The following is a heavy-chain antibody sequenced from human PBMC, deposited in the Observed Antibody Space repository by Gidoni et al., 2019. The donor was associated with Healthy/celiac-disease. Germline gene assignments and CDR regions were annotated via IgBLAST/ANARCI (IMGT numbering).Heavy chain of an antibody. D-gene: IGHD2-8*01. CDR3: AKRGSYCTNGVCFQAFDI. Sequence: EVQLLESGGGLVQPGGSLRLSCAASGFTFSSYALSWFRQAPGKGLEWVSAISGSGVSTYYADSVKGRFTISRDNSKNTLDLQMNSLRAEDTAVYYCAKRGSYCTNGVCFQAFDIWGQGTMVTVSS. J-gene: IGHJ3*02. CDR2: ISGSGVST. V-gene: IGHV3-23*01. CDR1: GFTFSSYA.